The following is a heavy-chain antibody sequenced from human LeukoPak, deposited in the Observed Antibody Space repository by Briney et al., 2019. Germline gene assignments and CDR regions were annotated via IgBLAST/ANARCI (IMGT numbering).Heavy chain of an antibody. D-gene: IGHD2-2*01. V-gene: IGHV3-30*03. CDR2: ISYDGSNK. CDR1: GFTFSSYG. CDR3: ATGDYFSNGDIVVVPAAFDP. Sequence: GRSLRLSCAASGFTFSSYGMHWVRQAPGKGLKWVAVISYDGSNKYYADSVKGRFTISRDNSKNTLYLQMNSLRAEDTAVYYCATGDYFSNGDIVVVPAAFDPWGQGTLVTVSS. J-gene: IGHJ5*02.